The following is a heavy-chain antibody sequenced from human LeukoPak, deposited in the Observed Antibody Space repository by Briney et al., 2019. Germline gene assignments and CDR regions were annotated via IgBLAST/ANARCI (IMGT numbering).Heavy chain of an antibody. CDR3: AKTTTGYSSGRYPGWPVDY. J-gene: IGHJ4*02. CDR1: GFPFSSFD. V-gene: IGHV3-23*01. CDR2: ISGRGGGT. D-gene: IGHD6-19*01. Sequence: GGPVSLPCALWGFPFSSFDVRGVRQAPGRGREGVSAISGRGGGTYYADYVKGRFTISRDSSEKMLYLQMNSLSTEDTAVYYCAKTTTGYSSGRYPGWPVDYWGQGTLVTVSS.